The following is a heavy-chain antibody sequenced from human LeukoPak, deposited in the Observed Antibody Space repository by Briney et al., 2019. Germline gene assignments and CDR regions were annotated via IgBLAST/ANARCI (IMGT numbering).Heavy chain of an antibody. CDR2: INHNGNVN. V-gene: IGHV3-7*03. D-gene: IGHD2-15*01. CDR3: AKQLGYCSDGSCYFPY. J-gene: IGHJ4*02. CDR1: GFTFSSYW. Sequence: GGSLRLSCAASGFTFSSYWMNWARQAPGKGLEWVASINHNGNVNYYVDSVKGRFTISRDNSKSTLCLQMNSLRAEDTAVYYCAKQLGYCSDGSCYFPYWGQGTLVTVSS.